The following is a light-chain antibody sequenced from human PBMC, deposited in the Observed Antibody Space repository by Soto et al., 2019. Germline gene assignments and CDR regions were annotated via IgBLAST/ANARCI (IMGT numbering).Light chain of an antibody. CDR1: QDIRND. J-gene: IGKJ2*01. CDR3: LQHNSYPAT. Sequence: DIQMTQSPSSLSASVGDRVTITCRASQDIRNDLGWYQQRPGKAPKRLIYGGTSVHSGVPSRFSGSGSGTEFTLTISNLQPEDFATYFCLQHNSYPATFGQGTKLEIK. V-gene: IGKV1-17*02. CDR2: GGT.